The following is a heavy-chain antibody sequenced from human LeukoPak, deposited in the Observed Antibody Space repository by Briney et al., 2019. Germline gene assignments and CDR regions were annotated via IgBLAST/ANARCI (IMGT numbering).Heavy chain of an antibody. CDR3: ARDVGLLWFGEEGGMDV. D-gene: IGHD3-10*01. J-gene: IGHJ6*02. CDR2: IYNTGST. V-gene: IGHV4-30-4*08. Sequence: SETLSLTCSVSGASIRSYYWSWIRQPPGKGLEWIGYIYNTGSTYYNPSLKSRVTISVDTSKNQFSLRLTSVTAADTAVYYCARDVGLLWFGEEGGMDVWGQGTTVTVSS. CDR1: GASIRSYY.